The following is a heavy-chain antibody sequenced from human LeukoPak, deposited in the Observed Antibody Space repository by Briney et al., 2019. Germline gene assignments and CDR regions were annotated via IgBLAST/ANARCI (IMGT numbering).Heavy chain of an antibody. CDR1: GFTFSSYA. CDR3: AKDYGAVAGPFDY. CDR2: ISWNSGSI. V-gene: IGHV3-9*01. J-gene: IGHJ4*02. Sequence: PGGSLRLSCAASGFTFSSYAMSWVRQAPGKGLEWVSGISWNSGSIGYADSVKGRFTISRDNAKNSLYLQMNSLRAEDTALYYCAKDYGAVAGPFDYWGQGTLVTVSS. D-gene: IGHD6-19*01.